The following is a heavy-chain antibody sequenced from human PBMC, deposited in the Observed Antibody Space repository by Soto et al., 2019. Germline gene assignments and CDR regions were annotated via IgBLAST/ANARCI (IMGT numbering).Heavy chain of an antibody. CDR2: INWNSGIT. D-gene: IGHD3-22*01. J-gene: IGHJ5*02. V-gene: IGHV3-9*01. Sequence: EVQLVESGGGLVQPGRSLRLSCAAIGFTFEDHAMHWIRQVPGKGLEWVAGINWNSGITGYADSVKGRFTLSRDNANNSLHLEMNSLKTEDTAFYYCAKGRGALTVVSNWFDPWGQGTLVTVSS. CDR3: AKGRGALTVVSNWFDP. CDR1: GFTFEDHA.